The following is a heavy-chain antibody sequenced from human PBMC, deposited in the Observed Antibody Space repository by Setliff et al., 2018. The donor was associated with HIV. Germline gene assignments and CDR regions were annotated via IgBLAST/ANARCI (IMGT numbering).Heavy chain of an antibody. Sequence: PGGSLRLSCAASGFTFSSYWMSWVRQAPGKGLEWVANIKEDGSEKYYVDSVKGRFSASTDNAKNSLFLQMNSLKAEDTAVYYCARAYNVYDYRFDSSGYDYWGQGTLVTVSS. CDR3: ARAYNVYDYRFDSSGYDY. J-gene: IGHJ4*02. CDR1: GFTFSSYW. V-gene: IGHV3-7*03. D-gene: IGHD3-22*01. CDR2: IKEDGSEK.